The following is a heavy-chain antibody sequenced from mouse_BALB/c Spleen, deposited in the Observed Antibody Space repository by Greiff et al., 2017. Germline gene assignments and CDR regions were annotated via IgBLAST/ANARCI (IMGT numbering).Heavy chain of an antibody. J-gene: IGHJ4*01. CDR1: GFSLTSYG. Sequence: QVQLQQSGPGLVAPSQSLSITCTVSGFSLTSYGVHWVRQPPGKGLEWLGVIWAGGSTNYNSALMSRLSISKDNSKSQVFLKMNSLQTDDTAMYYCARDPTLYYDYDGGYYYAMDYWGQGTSVTVSS. CDR2: IWAGGST. V-gene: IGHV2-9*02. CDR3: ARDPTLYYDYDGGYYYAMDY. D-gene: IGHD2-4*01.